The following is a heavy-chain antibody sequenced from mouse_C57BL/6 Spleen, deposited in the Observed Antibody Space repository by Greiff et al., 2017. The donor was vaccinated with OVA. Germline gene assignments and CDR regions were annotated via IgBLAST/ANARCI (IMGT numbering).Heavy chain of an antibody. V-gene: IGHV1-82*01. D-gene: IGHD2-3*01. CDR2: IYPGDGDT. CDR3: ARIYVGYYVTD. J-gene: IGHJ3*01. Sequence: QVQLQQSGPELVKPGASVKISCKASGYAFSSSWMNWVKQRPGKGLEWIGRIYPGDGDTNYNGKFKGKATLTADKSSSTAYMQLSRLTSEDSAVDFCARIYVGYYVTDWGKGTLVTVSA. CDR1: GYAFSSSW.